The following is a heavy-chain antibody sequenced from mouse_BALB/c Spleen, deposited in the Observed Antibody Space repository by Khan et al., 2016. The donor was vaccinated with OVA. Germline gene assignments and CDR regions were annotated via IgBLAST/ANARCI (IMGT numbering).Heavy chain of an antibody. CDR1: GYTFTTYW. J-gene: IGHJ2*01. CDR2: INPPSGDT. V-gene: IGHV1-7*01. CDR3: TRDRFDY. Sequence: VQLQQSGAELAKPGASVKMSCKASGYTFTTYWMHWVKQRPGQGLEWIGSINPPSGDTDYNEKFKDRATLSADKSSSTAYMQLSSLTSEDSAVYYCTRDRFDYWGQGTTLTVSA.